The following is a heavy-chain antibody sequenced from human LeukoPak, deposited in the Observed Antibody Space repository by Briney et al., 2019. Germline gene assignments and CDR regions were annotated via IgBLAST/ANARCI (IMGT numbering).Heavy chain of an antibody. Sequence: ASVKVSCKASGYTFTSYDINWVRQATGQGLEWMGWMNPNSGNTGYAQKFQGRVTITRNTSISTAYMELSSLRSEDTAVYYCASGKAGRNPRHRYYYMDVWGKGTTVTISS. V-gene: IGHV1-8*03. CDR2: MNPNSGNT. J-gene: IGHJ6*03. CDR3: ASGKAGRNPRHRYYYMDV. CDR1: GYTFTSYD.